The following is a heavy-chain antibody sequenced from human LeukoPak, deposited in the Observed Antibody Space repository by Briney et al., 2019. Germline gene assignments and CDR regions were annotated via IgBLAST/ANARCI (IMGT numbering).Heavy chain of an antibody. CDR3: ARGGRNLLPFFDPKYYYYMDV. CDR1: GGSSSGYY. CDR2: INHSGGT. Sequence: SETLSLTCAVYGGSSSGYYWSWMRQPPGKGLEWIAEINHSGGTNYNASLRSRVTVYVDTSKNQFSLKLSSVTAADTAVHYCARGGRNLLPFFDPKYYYYMDVWGKGTTVTVSS. D-gene: IGHD3-9*01. J-gene: IGHJ6*03. V-gene: IGHV4-34*01.